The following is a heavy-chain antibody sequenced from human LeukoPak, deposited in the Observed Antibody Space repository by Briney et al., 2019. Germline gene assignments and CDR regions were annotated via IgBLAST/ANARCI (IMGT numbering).Heavy chain of an antibody. Sequence: PGESLRLSCAASGFTFSSYWMSWVRQAPGKGLEWVANIKQDGSEKYYVDSVKGRFTISRDNAKNSLYLQMNSLRAEDTAVYYCARDLGDYDFWSGYTYYYGMDVWGQGTTVTVSS. D-gene: IGHD3-3*01. CDR2: IKQDGSEK. V-gene: IGHV3-7*01. CDR3: ARDLGDYDFWSGYTYYYGMDV. CDR1: GFTFSSYW. J-gene: IGHJ6*02.